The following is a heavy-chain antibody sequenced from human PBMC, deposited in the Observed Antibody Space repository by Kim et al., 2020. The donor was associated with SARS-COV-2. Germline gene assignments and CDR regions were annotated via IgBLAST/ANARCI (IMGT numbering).Heavy chain of an antibody. D-gene: IGHD5-12*01. CDR3: ARHRGDGYNSYYYGMDV. V-gene: IGHV4-39*01. CDR1: GGSISSSSYY. CDR2: IYYSGST. Sequence: SETLSLTCTVSGGSISSSSYYWGWIRQPPGKGLEWIGSIYYSGSTYYNPSLKSRVTISVDTSKNQFSLKLSSVTAADTAVYYCARHRGDGYNSYYYGMDVWGQGTTVTVSS. J-gene: IGHJ6*02.